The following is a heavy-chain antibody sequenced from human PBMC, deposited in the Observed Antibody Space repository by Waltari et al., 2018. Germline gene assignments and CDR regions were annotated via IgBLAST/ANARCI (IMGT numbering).Heavy chain of an antibody. V-gene: IGHV4-59*11. CDR2: IYYSGST. J-gene: IGHJ4*02. D-gene: IGHD2-15*01. CDR3: AREGKSRDGYSNFDY. Sequence: QVQLQESGPGLVKPSETLSLTCTVSGGSISSHYWSWIRQPPGKGLEWNGYIYYSGSTNYNPSLKSRVTISVDTSKNQFSLKLSSVTAADTAVYYCAREGKSRDGYSNFDYWGQGTLVTVSS. CDR1: GGSISSHY.